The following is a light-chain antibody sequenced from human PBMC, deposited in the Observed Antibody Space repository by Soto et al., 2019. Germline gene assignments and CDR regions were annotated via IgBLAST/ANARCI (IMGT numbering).Light chain of an antibody. Sequence: EIVLTQSPGNLSLSPGERATLSCRASQSVSSSYLAWYQQKPGQAPRLLIYGASSRATGIPDRFSGSGSGTDFTLTISRLEPEDFAEYYCQQYGSSPSFGQGTKLEIK. V-gene: IGKV3-20*01. J-gene: IGKJ2*01. CDR2: GAS. CDR3: QQYGSSPS. CDR1: QSVSSSY.